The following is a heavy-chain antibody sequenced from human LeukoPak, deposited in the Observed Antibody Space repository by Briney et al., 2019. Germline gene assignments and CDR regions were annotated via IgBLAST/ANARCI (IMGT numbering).Heavy chain of an antibody. CDR1: GFTLRNYW. Sequence: GGSLRLSCAASGFTLRNYWMHWVRQTPGKGLLWVSRINGDGTSATYAGSVKGRFTISRDNARNTLYLQMNSLRAEDTAVYYCARVAYCGGDCYSLDYYYMDVWGKGTTVTVSS. CDR2: INGDGTSA. D-gene: IGHD2-21*02. CDR3: ARVAYCGGDCYSLDYYYMDV. V-gene: IGHV3-74*01. J-gene: IGHJ6*03.